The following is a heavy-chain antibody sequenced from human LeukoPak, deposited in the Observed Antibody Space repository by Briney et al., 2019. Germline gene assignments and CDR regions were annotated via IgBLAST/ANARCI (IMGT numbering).Heavy chain of an antibody. CDR1: GFTFSDYY. V-gene: IGHV3-11*05. CDR3: ARVYVVVVPSHAFDI. D-gene: IGHD2-15*01. J-gene: IGHJ3*02. Sequence: GGSLRLSCAASGFTFSDYYMSWIRQAPGKGLEWVSYISSSSYTNYADSVKGRFTISRDNAKNSLYLQMNSLRAEDTAVYYCARVYVVVVPSHAFDIWGQGTMVTVSS. CDR2: ISSSSYT.